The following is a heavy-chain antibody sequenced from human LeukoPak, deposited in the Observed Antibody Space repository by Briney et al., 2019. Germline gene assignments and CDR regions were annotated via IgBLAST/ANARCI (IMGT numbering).Heavy chain of an antibody. CDR1: GYTFTSYG. D-gene: IGHD3-10*01. CDR3: ARISRKGPYYYGSGSHRYYFDY. V-gene: IGHV1-18*01. CDR2: ISAYNGNT. J-gene: IGHJ4*02. Sequence: GASGKVSCKASGYTFTSYGISWVRQAPGQGLEWMGWISAYNGNTNYAQKLQGRVTMTTDTSTSAAYMELRSLRSDDTAVYYCARISRKGPYYYGSGSHRYYFDYWGQGTLVTVSS.